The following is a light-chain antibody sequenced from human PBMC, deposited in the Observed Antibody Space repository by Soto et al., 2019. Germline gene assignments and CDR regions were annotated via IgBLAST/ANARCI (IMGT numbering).Light chain of an antibody. CDR2: DAS. Sequence: EIVLTQSPATLCLSPGERATLSCRASQRINDYLAWYQQIPGQAPRLLIYDASNRAAGIPARFSGSGSGTDFTLTISSLEPEDSAVYYCQQPRTSPLTFGGGTKVEIK. V-gene: IGKV3-11*01. CDR1: QRINDY. J-gene: IGKJ4*01. CDR3: QQPRTSPLT.